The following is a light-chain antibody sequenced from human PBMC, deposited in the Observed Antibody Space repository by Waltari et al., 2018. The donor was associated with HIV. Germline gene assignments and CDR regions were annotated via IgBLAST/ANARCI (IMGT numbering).Light chain of an antibody. CDR1: SRDVGGYNY. V-gene: IGLV2-8*01. J-gene: IGLJ2*01. CDR2: EVS. Sequence: QSALTQPPSASVSPGQSVTISCTGTSRDVGGYNYVSWYHKHPGKAPKLMIYEVSKRPSGVPDRFSGSKSGNTASLTVSGLQAEDEADYYCSSYAGSNNLVFGGGTKLTVL. CDR3: SSYAGSNNLV.